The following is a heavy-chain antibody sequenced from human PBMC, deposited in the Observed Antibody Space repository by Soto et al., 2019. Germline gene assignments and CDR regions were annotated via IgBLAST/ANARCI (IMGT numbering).Heavy chain of an antibody. D-gene: IGHD3-22*01. CDR2: IIPIFGTA. V-gene: IGHV1-69*13. Sequence: VNVSCKASGGTFSSYAISWVRQAPGQGLEWMGGIIPIFGTANYAQKFQGRVTITADESTSTAYMELSSLRSEDTAVYYCARDYYDSSGYYSPDAFDIWGQGTMVTVSS. CDR1: GGTFSSYA. CDR3: ARDYYDSSGYYSPDAFDI. J-gene: IGHJ3*02.